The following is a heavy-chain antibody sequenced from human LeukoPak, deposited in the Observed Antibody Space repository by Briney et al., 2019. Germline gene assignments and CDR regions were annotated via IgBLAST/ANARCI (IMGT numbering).Heavy chain of an antibody. CDR2: ISSSSSTI. V-gene: IGHV3-48*02. CDR1: GFTLSSYE. J-gene: IGHJ4*02. Sequence: GGSLRLSCAASGFTLSSYEMNWVRQAPGKGLEWVSYISSSSSTIYYADSVKGRFTISRDNAKNSLYLQMNSLRDEDTAVYYCARDQEWFGESIDYWGQGTLVTVSS. CDR3: ARDQEWFGESIDY. D-gene: IGHD3-10*01.